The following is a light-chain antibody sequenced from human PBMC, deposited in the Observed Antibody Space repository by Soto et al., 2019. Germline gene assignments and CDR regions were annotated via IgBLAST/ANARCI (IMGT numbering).Light chain of an antibody. Sequence: EIVMTQSPDTLYVSPGEGATLSCRASQSVRTKLAWYQQKAGQAPRRLIYGASTRATGIPDRFSGSGSGTEFTLTISSLQSEDVAVYYCQQYNSWPPITFGQGTRLEIK. CDR2: GAS. CDR1: QSVRTK. CDR3: QQYNSWPPIT. V-gene: IGKV3-15*01. J-gene: IGKJ5*01.